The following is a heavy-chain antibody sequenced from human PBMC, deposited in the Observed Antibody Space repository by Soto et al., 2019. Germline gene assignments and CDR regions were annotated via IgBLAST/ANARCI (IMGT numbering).Heavy chain of an antibody. V-gene: IGHV4-30-2*01. D-gene: IGHD3-10*01. J-gene: IGHJ6*02. CDR2: IYHSGST. CDR1: GGSISSGGYS. CDR3: ASSITMVRGVITYYCYGMDV. Sequence: PSETLSLTCAVSGGSISSGGYSWSWIRQPPGKGLEWIGYIYHSGSTYYNPSLKSRVTISVDRSKNQFSLKLSSVTAADTAVYYCASSITMVRGVITYYCYGMDVWGQGTTVTVSS.